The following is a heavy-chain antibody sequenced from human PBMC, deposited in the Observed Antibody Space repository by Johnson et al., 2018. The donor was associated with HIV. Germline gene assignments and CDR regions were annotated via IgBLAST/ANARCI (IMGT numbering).Heavy chain of an antibody. Sequence: VQLVESGGGLVQPGGSLRLSCEASGFNFNHAWMSWVRQAPGKGLEWVANIKQDGSEKYYVDSVKGRFTISRDNAKNSLYLQMNSLRAEDTAVYYCATDIPVTIFDIW. CDR3: ATDIPVTIFDI. D-gene: IGHD2-2*02. J-gene: IGHJ3*02. V-gene: IGHV3-7*02. CDR2: IKQDGSEK. CDR1: GFNFNHAW.